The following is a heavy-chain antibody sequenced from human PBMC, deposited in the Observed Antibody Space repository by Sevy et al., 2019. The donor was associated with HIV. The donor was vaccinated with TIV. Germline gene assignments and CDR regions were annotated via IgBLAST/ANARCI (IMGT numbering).Heavy chain of an antibody. CDR3: AKVGQSYYYAEDD. CDR2: IYYSGRT. J-gene: IGHJ6*02. CDR1: GDSISNNY. Sequence: SETLSLTCSVSGDSISNNYWSWIRQPPGKGLEWIGYIYYSGRTNYKPSLQSRVTISEDTSKNQFSLKLSSVTAADTAVYYCAKVGQSYYYAEDDWGQGTTVTVSS. V-gene: IGHV4-59*01.